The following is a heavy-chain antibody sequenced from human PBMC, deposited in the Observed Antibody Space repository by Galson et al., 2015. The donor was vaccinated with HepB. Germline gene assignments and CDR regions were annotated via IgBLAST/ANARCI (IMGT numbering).Heavy chain of an antibody. CDR3: ARGRLYDFWSGLPANWFDP. Sequence: CTVSGGSISSGGYYWSWIRQHPGKGLEWIGYIYYSGSTYYNPSLKSRVTISVDTSKNQFSLKLSSVTAADTAVYYCARGRLYDFWSGLPANWFDPWGQGTLVTVSS. J-gene: IGHJ5*02. V-gene: IGHV4-31*03. CDR1: GGSISSGGYY. D-gene: IGHD3-3*01. CDR2: IYYSGST.